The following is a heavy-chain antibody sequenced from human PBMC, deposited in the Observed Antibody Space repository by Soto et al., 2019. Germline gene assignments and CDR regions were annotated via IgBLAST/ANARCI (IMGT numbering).Heavy chain of an antibody. Sequence: EVQLVQSGAEVQKPGESLRISCKASGYTFSNYFITWVRQMPGKGLEWMGRIDPTDSSTNYSPSFLGHVTISVDKSISTAYLQWSSLKASDTAMYYCARHPIYSGGWLYYFDHWGQGTLVTVSS. CDR1: GYTFSNYF. D-gene: IGHD6-19*01. CDR3: ARHPIYSGGWLYYFDH. V-gene: IGHV5-10-1*03. J-gene: IGHJ4*02. CDR2: IDPTDSST.